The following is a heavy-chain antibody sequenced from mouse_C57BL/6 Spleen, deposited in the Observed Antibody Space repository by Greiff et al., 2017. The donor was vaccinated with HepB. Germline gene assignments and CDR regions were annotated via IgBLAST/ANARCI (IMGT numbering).Heavy chain of an antibody. J-gene: IGHJ1*03. V-gene: IGHV1-69*01. CDR2: IDPSDSYT. D-gene: IGHD1-1*01. CDR1: GYTFTSYW. Sequence: VQLQQPGAELVMPGASVKLSCKASGYTFTSYWMHWVKQRPGQGLEWIGEIDPSDSYTNYNQKFKGKSTLTVDKSSSTAYMQLSSLTSEDSAVYYCARRGPYYYGSSHWYFDVWGTGTTVTVSS. CDR3: ARRGPYYYGSSHWYFDV.